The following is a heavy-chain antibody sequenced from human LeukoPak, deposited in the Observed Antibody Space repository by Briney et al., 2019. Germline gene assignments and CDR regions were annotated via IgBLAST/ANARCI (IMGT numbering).Heavy chain of an antibody. J-gene: IGHJ4*02. V-gene: IGHV3-23*01. Sequence: GGSLRLSCAASGFTFSSYAMHWVRQAPGKGLEWVSSISESGGTTDYADSVKGRFTISRDNSKNTLYLQMNSLRAEDTAVYYCARQWLINGWGQGILVTVSS. CDR2: ISESGGTT. D-gene: IGHD6-19*01. CDR3: ARQWLING. CDR1: GFTFSSYA.